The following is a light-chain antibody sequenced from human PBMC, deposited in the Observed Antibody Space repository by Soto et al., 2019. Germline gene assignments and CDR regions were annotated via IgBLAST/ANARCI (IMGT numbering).Light chain of an antibody. J-gene: IGKJ5*01. V-gene: IGKV3-20*01. CDR3: QRYGSSPLIT. CDR1: QSVSYY. CDR2: AAS. Sequence: EIVLTQSPGTLSLSPGERATLSCRASQSVSYYLAWYQQKPGQAPRLLIYAASTRAAAVPDRFTGSGSGTDFALTISRLEPEDFAVYFCQRYGSSPLITFGQGTRLEI.